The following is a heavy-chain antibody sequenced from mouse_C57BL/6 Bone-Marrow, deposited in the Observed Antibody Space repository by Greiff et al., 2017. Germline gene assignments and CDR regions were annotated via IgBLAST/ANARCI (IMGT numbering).Heavy chain of an antibody. CDR2: IHPNSGST. Sequence: QVQLQQPGAELVKPGASVKLSCKASGYTFTSYWMHWVKQRPGQGLEWIGMIHPNSGSTNYNEKFKSKATLTVDKSSSTAYMQLSSLTSEDSAVYYCARYELGYSNDYWGQGTTLTVSS. V-gene: IGHV1-64*01. D-gene: IGHD2-5*01. J-gene: IGHJ2*01. CDR3: ARYELGYSNDY. CDR1: GYTFTSYW.